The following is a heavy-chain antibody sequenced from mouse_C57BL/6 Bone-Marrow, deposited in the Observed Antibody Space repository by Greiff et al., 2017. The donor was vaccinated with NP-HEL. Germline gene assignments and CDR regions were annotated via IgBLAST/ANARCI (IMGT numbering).Heavy chain of an antibody. CDR3: ARRLLLRGYAMDY. D-gene: IGHD1-1*01. CDR2: IYPGGGYT. CDR1: GYTFTNYW. V-gene: IGHV1-63*01. Sequence: QVQLQQSGAELVRPGTSVKMSCKASGYTFTNYWIGWVTQRPGHGLEWIGDIYPGGGYTNYNEKFKGKATLTADKSSSTAYMQFSSLTSEDSAIYYCARRLLLRGYAMDYWGQGTSVTVSS. J-gene: IGHJ4*01.